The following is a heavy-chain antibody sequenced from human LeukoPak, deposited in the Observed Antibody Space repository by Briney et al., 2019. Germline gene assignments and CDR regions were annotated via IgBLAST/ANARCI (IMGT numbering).Heavy chain of an antibody. CDR1: GYSFTSYW. V-gene: IGHV5-51*01. CDR2: IYPGDSDT. Sequence: GESLKISCKGSGYSFTSYWIGWVRQMPGKGLEWMGIIYPGDSDTRYSPSFQGQVTISADKSISTAYLQWSSLKASDTAMYYCARRKRMATIGSYAFDIWGQGTMVTVSS. D-gene: IGHD5-24*01. CDR3: ARRKRMATIGSYAFDI. J-gene: IGHJ3*02.